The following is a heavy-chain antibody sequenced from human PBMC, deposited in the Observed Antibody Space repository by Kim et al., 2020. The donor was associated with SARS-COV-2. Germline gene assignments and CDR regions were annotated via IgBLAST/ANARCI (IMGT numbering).Heavy chain of an antibody. CDR2: IKQDGSEK. Sequence: GGSLRLSCAASGFTFSSYWMSWVRQAPGKGLEWVANIKQDGSEKYYVDSVKGRFTISRDNAKNSLYLQMNSLRAEDTAVYYCASHYFDWLSAYWYFDLWGRGTLVTVSS. V-gene: IGHV3-7*01. CDR1: GFTFSSYW. D-gene: IGHD3-9*01. J-gene: IGHJ2*01. CDR3: ASHYFDWLSAYWYFDL.